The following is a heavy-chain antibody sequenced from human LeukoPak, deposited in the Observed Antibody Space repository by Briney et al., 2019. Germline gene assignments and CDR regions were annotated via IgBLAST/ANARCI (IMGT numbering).Heavy chain of an antibody. CDR2: IIPIFGTA. J-gene: IGHJ4*02. CDR1: GGTFSSYA. D-gene: IGHD6-13*01. CDR3: AVLAAAGKSVD. V-gene: IGHV1-69*13. Sequence: EASVKVSYKASGGTFSSYAISWVRQAPGQGLEWMGGIIPIFGTANYAQKFQGRVTITADESTSTAYMELSSLRSEDTAVYYCAVLAAAGKSVDWGQGTLVTVSS.